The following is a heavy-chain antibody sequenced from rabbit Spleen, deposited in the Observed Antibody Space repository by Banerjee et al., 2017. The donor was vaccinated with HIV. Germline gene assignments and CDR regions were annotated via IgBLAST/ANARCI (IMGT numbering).Heavy chain of an antibody. CDR2: IDTTSVNI. CDR1: GFDFSSSYY. J-gene: IGHJ6*01. V-gene: IGHV1S40*01. D-gene: IGHD6-1*01. CDR3: ARGEHFSVGAFAIYLDL. Sequence: QSLEESGGDLVKPGASLTLTCKASGFDFSSSYYMCWVRQAPGKGLELIACIDTTSVNIADATWAKGRFTISKTSSTTVTLQMTSLTAADTATYFCARGEHFSVGAFAIYLDLWGPGTLVTVS.